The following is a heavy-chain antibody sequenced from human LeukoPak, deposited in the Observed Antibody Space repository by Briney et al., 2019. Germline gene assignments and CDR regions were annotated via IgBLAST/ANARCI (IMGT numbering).Heavy chain of an antibody. Sequence: QTRSLTCAISGGSLSSNSAAWRGIRQSPSRGLEWLGRTYYRSKWYFAYSLSVKSRITINPDTSKDQFSLQLNSVRPEDTAVYFCARSVGSTTGPFDIWGEGTMVTVSS. V-gene: IGHV6-1*01. CDR2: TYYRSKWYF. CDR1: GGSLSSNSAA. D-gene: IGHD1-14*01. CDR3: ARSVGSTTGPFDI. J-gene: IGHJ3*02.